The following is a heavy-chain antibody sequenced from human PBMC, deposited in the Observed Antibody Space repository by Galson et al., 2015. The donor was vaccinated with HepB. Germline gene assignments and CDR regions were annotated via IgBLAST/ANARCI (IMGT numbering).Heavy chain of an antibody. D-gene: IGHD6-19*01. Sequence: SLRLSCAASGFTVSSNYMSWVRQAPGKGLEWVSVIYSGGSTYYGDSVKGRFTISRDNSKNTLYLQMNSLRAEDTAVYYCARAILSLRIAVAGPVYGMDVWGQGTTVTVSS. V-gene: IGHV3-66*01. CDR1: GFTVSSNY. J-gene: IGHJ6*02. CDR3: ARAILSLRIAVAGPVYGMDV. CDR2: IYSGGST.